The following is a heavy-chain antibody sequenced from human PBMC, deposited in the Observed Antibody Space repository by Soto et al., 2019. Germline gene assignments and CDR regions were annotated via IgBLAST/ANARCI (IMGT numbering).Heavy chain of an antibody. CDR2: ISAYNGNT. V-gene: IGHV1-18*01. D-gene: IGHD3-10*01. CDR3: GREYYVGSAPSY. J-gene: IGHJ4*02. Sequence: QVQLVQSGAEVKKPGASVKVSCKASGYTFTSYGISWVRQAPGQGLEWMGWISAYNGNTNYAQKLQGRVTMTTDTSRSTANRALGSVRSDNPAVYYWGREYYVGSAPSYGGRGPLSTVSS. CDR1: GYTFTSYG.